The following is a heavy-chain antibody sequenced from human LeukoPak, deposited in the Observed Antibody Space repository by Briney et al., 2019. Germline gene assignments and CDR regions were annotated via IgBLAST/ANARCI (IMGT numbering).Heavy chain of an antibody. D-gene: IGHD3-9*01. V-gene: IGHV1-2*02. J-gene: IGHJ5*02. CDR2: INPNSGGT. CDR1: GYTFTGYY. CDR3: ARDLSTDVLRYFDWLLVGFDP. Sequence: ASVKVSCKASGYTFTGYYMHWVRQAPGQGLEWMGWINPNSGGTNYAQKFQGRVTMTRDTSISTAYMELSRLRSDDTAVYYCARDLSTDVLRYFDWLLVGFDPWGQGTLVTVSS.